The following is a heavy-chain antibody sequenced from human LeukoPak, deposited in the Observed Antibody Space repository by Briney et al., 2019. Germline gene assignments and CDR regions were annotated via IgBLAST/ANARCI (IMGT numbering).Heavy chain of an antibody. Sequence: PSETLSLTCTVSGGSISSSSYYWGWIRQPPGKGLEWIGSIYYSGSTYYNPSLKSRVTISVDTSKNQSSLKLSSVTAADTAVYYCARGLYYDSSGYYYAYFDYWGQGTLVTVSS. V-gene: IGHV4-39*01. D-gene: IGHD3-22*01. CDR3: ARGLYYDSSGYYYAYFDY. CDR2: IYYSGST. CDR1: GGSISSSSYY. J-gene: IGHJ4*02.